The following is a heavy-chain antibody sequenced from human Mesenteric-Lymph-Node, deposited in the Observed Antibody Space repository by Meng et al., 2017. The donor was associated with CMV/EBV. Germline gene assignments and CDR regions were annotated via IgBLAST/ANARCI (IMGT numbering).Heavy chain of an antibody. J-gene: IGHJ6*02. V-gene: IGHV3-66*02. D-gene: IGHD2-15*01. CDR3: AKDFTGQLILLYYGLDV. CDR2: IYSGGST. Sequence: GESLKISCAASGFTVSSNYMSWVRQAPGKGLEWVSVIYSGGSTYYADSVKGRFTISRDNSKNTLYLQMNGLRAEDTAVYYCAKDFTGQLILLYYGLDVWGQGTTVTVSS. CDR1: GFTVSSNY.